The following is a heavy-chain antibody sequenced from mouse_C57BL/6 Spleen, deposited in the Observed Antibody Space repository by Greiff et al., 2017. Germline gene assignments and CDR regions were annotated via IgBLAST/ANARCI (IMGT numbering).Heavy chain of an antibody. CDR1: GYTFTDYY. CDR3: AKGTEGYFDV. J-gene: IGHJ1*03. V-gene: IGHV1-19*01. Sequence: EVQLVESGPVLVKPGASVKMSCKASGYTFTDYYMNWVKQSHGKSLEWIGVINPYNGGTSYNQKFKGKATLTVDKSSSTAYMELNSLTSEDSAVYYCAKGTEGYFDVWGTGTTVTVSS. D-gene: IGHD2-14*01. CDR2: INPYNGGT.